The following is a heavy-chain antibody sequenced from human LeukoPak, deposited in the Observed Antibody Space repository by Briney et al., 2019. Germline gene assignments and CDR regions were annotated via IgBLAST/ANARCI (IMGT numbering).Heavy chain of an antibody. CDR2: IRYDGSNK. Sequence: GGSLRLSCAASGFTFSSYGMHWVRQAPGKGLEWVALIRYDGSNKYYADSVKGRFTISRDNSKNTLYLQMNGLRAEDTAVYYCAKERLGNMNYYYYGMDVWGQGTTVTVSS. J-gene: IGHJ6*02. CDR3: AKERLGNMNYYYYGMDV. V-gene: IGHV3-30*02. CDR1: GFTFSSYG. D-gene: IGHD7-27*01.